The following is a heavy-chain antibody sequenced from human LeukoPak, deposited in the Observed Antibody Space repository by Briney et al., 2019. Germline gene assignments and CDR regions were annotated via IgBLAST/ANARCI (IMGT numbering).Heavy chain of an antibody. D-gene: IGHD2-8*01. CDR3: VRDGVGMAFDI. V-gene: IGHV3-30*04. J-gene: IGHJ3*02. CDR1: EFTFSSYA. CDR2: ISYDGSNK. Sequence: GGSLRLSCAASEFTFSSYAMHWVRQAPGKGLEWVAVISYDGSNKYYADSVKGRFTISRDNSKNTLYLQMNSLRAEDTAVYYCVRDGVGMAFDIWGQGTMVTVSS.